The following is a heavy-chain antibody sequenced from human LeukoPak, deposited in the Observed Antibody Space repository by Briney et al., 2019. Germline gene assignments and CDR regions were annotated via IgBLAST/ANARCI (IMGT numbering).Heavy chain of an antibody. CDR1: AFTVSSNY. CDR2: IYSGGST. CDR3: ARGYYDFWSGPGYFDY. Sequence: GGSLRLSCAASAFTVSSNYMSWVRQAPGKGLEWVSVIYSGGSTYYADSVKGRFTISRDNSKNTLYLQMNSLRAEDTAVYYCARGYYDFWSGPGYFDYWGQGTLVTVSS. J-gene: IGHJ4*02. V-gene: IGHV3-66*01. D-gene: IGHD3-3*01.